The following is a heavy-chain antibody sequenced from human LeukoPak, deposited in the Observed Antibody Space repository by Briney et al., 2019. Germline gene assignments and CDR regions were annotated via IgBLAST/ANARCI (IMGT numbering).Heavy chain of an antibody. CDR1: GFTFSSYE. D-gene: IGHD3-3*01. CDR2: ISSSGSTI. J-gene: IGHJ4*02. V-gene: IGHV3-48*03. Sequence: GGSLRLSCAASGFTFSSYEMNWVRQAPGKGLEWVSYISSSGSTIYYADSVKGRFTISRDNAKNSLYLQMNSLRAEDTAVYYCARDRLRFLEYWGQGTPVTVSS. CDR3: ARDRLRFLEY.